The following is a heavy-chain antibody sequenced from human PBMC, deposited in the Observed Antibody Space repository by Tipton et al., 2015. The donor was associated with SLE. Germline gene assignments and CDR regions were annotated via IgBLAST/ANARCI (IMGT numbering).Heavy chain of an antibody. J-gene: IGHJ1*01. Sequence: TLSLTCAVYGGSFSDYYWSWVRQPPGKGLEWIGKINRSGSTNYNPSLKSRVSMSVDTSKNQSSLKLSSVTAADTAVYYCARRPYDFWSGYPSAYFHHWGQGTLVTVSS. V-gene: IGHV4-34*01. CDR3: ARRPYDFWSGYPSAYFHH. CDR2: INRSGST. CDR1: GGSFSDYY. D-gene: IGHD3-3*01.